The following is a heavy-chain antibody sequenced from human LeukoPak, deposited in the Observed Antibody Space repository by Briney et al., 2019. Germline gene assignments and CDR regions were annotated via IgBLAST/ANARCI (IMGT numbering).Heavy chain of an antibody. J-gene: IGHJ4*02. Sequence: GGSLRVSCAASGFTFCSYWMHWVRQAPGKGLVWVSRINSDGSTTNYADSVKGRFTISRDNAKNTLYLQMNSLRAEDTAVYYCAGDWYNLNYFDFRGQGALVTVSS. CDR2: INSDGSTT. CDR3: AGDWYNLNYFDF. CDR1: GFTFCSYW. V-gene: IGHV3-74*01. D-gene: IGHD1-20*01.